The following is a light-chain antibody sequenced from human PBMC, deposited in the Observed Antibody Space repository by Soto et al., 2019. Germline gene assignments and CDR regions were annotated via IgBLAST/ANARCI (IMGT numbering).Light chain of an antibody. Sequence: EIVLTQSPDTLYLSPGERATLSCRASQSVRSERLAWYQQKRGQAPRLVIFDASFRASGIPERFRGIGSVTDFTLPITRLEPDDFAVYYCQEYAGPPPITLGRGTRLDIK. CDR1: QSVRSER. CDR2: DAS. V-gene: IGKV3-20*01. CDR3: QEYAGPPPIT. J-gene: IGKJ5*01.